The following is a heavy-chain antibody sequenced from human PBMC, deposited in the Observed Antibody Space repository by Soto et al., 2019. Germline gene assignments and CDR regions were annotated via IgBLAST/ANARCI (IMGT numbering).Heavy chain of an antibody. Sequence: VQLVESGGGLVQPGGSLRLSCAASGFTFSSYEMNWVRQAPGKGLEWVSYISSSGSTIYYADSVKGRFTISRDNAKKSLSLQMNSLRAEDTAVYYCARGQYSSGGGYFDYWGQETLVTVSS. CDR2: ISSSGSTI. CDR3: ARGQYSSGGGYFDY. D-gene: IGHD6-19*01. CDR1: GFTFSSYE. J-gene: IGHJ4*02. V-gene: IGHV3-48*03.